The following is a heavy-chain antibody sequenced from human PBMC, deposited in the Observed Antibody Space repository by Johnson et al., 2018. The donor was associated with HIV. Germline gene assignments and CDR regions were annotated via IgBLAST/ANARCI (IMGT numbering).Heavy chain of an antibody. V-gene: IGHV3-30-3*01. CDR2: ISYDGSNK. CDR1: GFTFSDYY. CDR3: ARDRAHYYDSSGYYESGAFDI. D-gene: IGHD3-22*01. Sequence: QVQLVESGGGVVQPGRSLRLSCAASGFTFSDYYMSWIRQAPGKGLEWVAVISYDGSNKYYADSVKGRFTISRDNAKNTLYLQMNSLRAEDTAVYYCARDRAHYYDSSGYYESGAFDIWGQGTMVTVSS. J-gene: IGHJ3*02.